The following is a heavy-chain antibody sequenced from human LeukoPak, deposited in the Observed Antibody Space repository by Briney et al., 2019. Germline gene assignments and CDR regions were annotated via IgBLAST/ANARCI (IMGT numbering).Heavy chain of an antibody. D-gene: IGHD1-26*01. CDR2: VNPSGGST. J-gene: IGHJ4*02. Sequence: ASVKVSCKASGYTFTSYYIHWVRQAPGQGLEWMGIVNPSGGSTTYAQRFQGRVTMTRDTSTSTVYMDLSSLRSEDTAVYYCARLGFSGSYDYWGQGTLVTVSS. CDR3: ARLGFSGSYDY. V-gene: IGHV1-46*01. CDR1: GYTFTSYY.